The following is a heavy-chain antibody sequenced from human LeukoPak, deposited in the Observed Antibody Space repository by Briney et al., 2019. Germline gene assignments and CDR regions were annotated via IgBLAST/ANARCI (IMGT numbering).Heavy chain of an antibody. CDR3: ARDDYYYDSSGYNSYNWFDP. CDR1: GGPLSSGSYY. D-gene: IGHD3-22*01. CDR2: IYTSEST. J-gene: IGHJ5*02. V-gene: IGHV4-61*02. Sequence: SQTLSLTCTVSGGPLSSGSYYWGWIPQPAGKGLEWIGRIYTSESTNYNPSLKSRVTISVDTSKNQCSLKLSSVTAADTAVYYCARDDYYYDSSGYNSYNWFDPWGQGTLVTVSS.